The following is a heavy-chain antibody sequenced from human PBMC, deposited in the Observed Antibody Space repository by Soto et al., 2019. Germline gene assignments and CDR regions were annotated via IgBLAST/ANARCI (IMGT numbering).Heavy chain of an antibody. CDR1: GGSISSYG. J-gene: IGHJ3*02. V-gene: IGHV4-59*01. D-gene: IGHD1-1*01. CDR2: IYYSGST. Sequence: PSETLSLTCTVSGGSISSYGWSWIRQPPGKGLEWIGYIYYSGSTNYNPSLKSRVTISVDTSKNQFSLKLSSVTAADTAVYYCARAWGTTVSSDAFDIWGQGTIVTVS. CDR3: ARAWGTTVSSDAFDI.